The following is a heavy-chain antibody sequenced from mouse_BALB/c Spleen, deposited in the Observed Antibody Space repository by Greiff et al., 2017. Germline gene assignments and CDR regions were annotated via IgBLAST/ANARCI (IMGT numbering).Heavy chain of an antibody. Sequence: EVQGVESGGGLVKPGGSLKLSCAASGFTFSSYAMSWVRQTPEKRLEWVASISSGGSTYYPDSVKGRFTISRDNARNILYLQMSSLRSEDTAMYYCARGGDGNDYWGQGTTLTVSS. J-gene: IGHJ2*01. CDR3: ARGGDGNDY. CDR2: ISSGGST. V-gene: IGHV5-6-5*01. CDR1: GFTFSSYA. D-gene: IGHD2-1*01.